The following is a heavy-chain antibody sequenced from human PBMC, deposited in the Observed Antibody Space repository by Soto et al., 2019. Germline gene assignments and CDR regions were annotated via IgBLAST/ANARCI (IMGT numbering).Heavy chain of an antibody. V-gene: IGHV4-31*03. J-gene: IGHJ4*02. D-gene: IGHD2-15*01. Sequence: QVQLQESGPGLVKPSQTLSLTCTVSGGSISSGGYYWSWIRQHPGKGLEWIGYIYYSGSTYYNPSLKSRVTISVDTSKNQFSLKLSSVTASDTAVYYCAREFCSGGSCYFDYWGQGTLVTVSS. CDR2: IYYSGST. CDR3: AREFCSGGSCYFDY. CDR1: GGSISSGGYY.